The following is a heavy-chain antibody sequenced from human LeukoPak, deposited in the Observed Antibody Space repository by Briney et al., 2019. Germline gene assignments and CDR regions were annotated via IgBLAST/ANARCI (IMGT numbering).Heavy chain of an antibody. CDR3: VKSGGYGLIDY. D-gene: IGHD1-26*01. CDR2: INHSGSA. J-gene: IGHJ4*02. Sequence: PSETLSLTCAVYGGSFSGYYWSWIRQPPGKGLEWIGEINHSGSANYNPSLKSRVTISVDTSKNQFSLRLNSVTAADTAMYYCVKSGGYGLIDYWGQGTLVTVSS. CDR1: GGSFSGYY. V-gene: IGHV4-34*01.